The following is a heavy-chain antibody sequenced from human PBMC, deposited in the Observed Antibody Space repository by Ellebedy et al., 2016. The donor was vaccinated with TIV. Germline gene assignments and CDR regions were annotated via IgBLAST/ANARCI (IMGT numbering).Heavy chain of an antibody. D-gene: IGHD3-10*02. CDR2: IKPNTGAT. Sequence: AASVKVSCKTSGYTFVGYYIHWVRQAPGQGLEWMGWIKPNTGATKYAQKFQGRVTMTRATSISTTYAELTTLRSDDAAVYYCAKSLSAYDYYVLDFWGQGTLLTVSS. J-gene: IGHJ4*02. V-gene: IGHV1-2*02. CDR1: GYTFVGYY. CDR3: AKSLSAYDYYVLDF.